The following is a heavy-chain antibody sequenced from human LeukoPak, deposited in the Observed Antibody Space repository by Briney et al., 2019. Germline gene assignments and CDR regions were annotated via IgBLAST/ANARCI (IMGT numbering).Heavy chain of an antibody. CDR2: IYSGGTT. V-gene: IGHV3-66*02. J-gene: IGHJ6*03. CDR3: ARATFWSGYQRDSWYMDV. D-gene: IGHD3-3*01. CDR1: GFTVSSDY. Sequence: PGGSLKLSCAASGFTVSSDYMSWVREAPGKGLEWVSVIYSGGTTYYADSVKGRFTISRDNSKNTLDLQMSSLRAEDTAVYYCARATFWSGYQRDSWYMDVWGKGTTVTVSS.